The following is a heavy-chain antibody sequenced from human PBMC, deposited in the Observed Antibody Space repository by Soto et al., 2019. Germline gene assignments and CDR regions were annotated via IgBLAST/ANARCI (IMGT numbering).Heavy chain of an antibody. D-gene: IGHD3-10*01. V-gene: IGHV3-23*01. CDR3: ARDGGSGFSMVRRVIIGS. J-gene: IGHJ5*01. CDR1: GFTFSSYA. CDR2: TSGSGGST. Sequence: EVQLLESGGGLVQPGGSLRLSCAASGFTFSSYAMSWVRQAPGKGLEWVSSTSGSGGSTYYADSVRGRFTISRDNSRNTLYLQMNRLRADDTAVYYCARDGGSGFSMVRRVIIGSWGQGILVTVSS.